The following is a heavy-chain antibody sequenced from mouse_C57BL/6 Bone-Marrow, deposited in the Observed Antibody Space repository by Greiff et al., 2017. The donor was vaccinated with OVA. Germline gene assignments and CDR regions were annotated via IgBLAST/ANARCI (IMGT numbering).Heavy chain of an antibody. CDR1: GYTFTSYT. Sequence: VNLVESGAELARPGASVKMSCKASGYTFTSYTMHWVKQRPGQGLEWIGYINPSSGYTKYNQKFKDKATLTADKSSSTAYMQLSSLTSEDSAVYYCARPYGSSLYYYAMDYWGQGTSVTVSS. D-gene: IGHD1-1*01. V-gene: IGHV1-4*01. J-gene: IGHJ4*01. CDR2: INPSSGYT. CDR3: ARPYGSSLYYYAMDY.